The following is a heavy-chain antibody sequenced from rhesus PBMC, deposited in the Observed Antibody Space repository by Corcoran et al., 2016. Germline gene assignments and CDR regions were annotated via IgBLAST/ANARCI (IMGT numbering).Heavy chain of an antibody. CDR2: TYGRGSTT. Sequence: QVQLQESGPGVVKPSETLSLTCAVSGGSISDSSRWSWIRQSPGKGLGWVGCTYGRGSTTTSNPSLKSRVTLSVDTSKNQLSLKLSSVTAADTAVYYCARSHFRYFDYWGQGVLVTVSS. CDR3: ARSHFRYFDY. CDR1: GGSISDSSR. J-gene: IGHJ4*01. V-gene: IGHV4S18*01.